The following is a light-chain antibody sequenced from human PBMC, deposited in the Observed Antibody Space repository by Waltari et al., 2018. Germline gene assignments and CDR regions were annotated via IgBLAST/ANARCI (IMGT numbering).Light chain of an antibody. Sequence: IVLTQSPGTLSLSPGERATLSCRASPGVSSSYLARYQQKPGQAPRLLIYGASSRATGIPDRFSGSGSGTDFTLTISRLEPEDFAVYYCQQYGSSPYTFGQGTKLEIK. CDR1: PGVSSSY. J-gene: IGKJ2*01. CDR2: GAS. V-gene: IGKV3-20*01. CDR3: QQYGSSPYT.